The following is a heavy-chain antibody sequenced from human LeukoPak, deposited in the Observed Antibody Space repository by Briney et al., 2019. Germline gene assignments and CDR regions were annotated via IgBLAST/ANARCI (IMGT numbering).Heavy chain of an antibody. CDR1: GYTFTGYY. Sequence: GASVKVSCKASGYTFTGYYMHWVRQAPGQGLEWMGWINPNSGGTNYAQKFQGRVTMTRVTSISTAYMELSRLRSDDTAVYYCARELSDDFWSGYYYQYFDYWSQGTLVTVSS. J-gene: IGHJ4*02. CDR2: INPNSGGT. CDR3: ARELSDDFWSGYYYQYFDY. V-gene: IGHV1-2*02. D-gene: IGHD3-3*01.